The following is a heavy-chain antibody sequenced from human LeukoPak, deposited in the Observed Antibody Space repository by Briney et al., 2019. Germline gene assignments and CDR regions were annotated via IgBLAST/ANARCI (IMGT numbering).Heavy chain of an antibody. CDR3: VGXRYXSXXXXXDY. CDR2: IIPIFGTA. J-gene: IGHJ4*02. CDR1: GGTLSSYA. V-gene: IGHV1-69*06. Sequence: AXGGTLSSYAISWVRQAPGQGLEWMGGIIPIFGTANYAQKFQGRVTITADKSTSTAYMELSRLRSEDTAAYYCVGXRYXSXXXXXDYWGQGTLVTVSS. D-gene: IGHD6-13*01.